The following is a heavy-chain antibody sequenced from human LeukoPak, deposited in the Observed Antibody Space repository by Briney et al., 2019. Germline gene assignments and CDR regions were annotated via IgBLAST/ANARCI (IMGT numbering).Heavy chain of an antibody. CDR2: IYYSGNS. CDR3: ARRGGGYCSGGNCYYDYGMDV. J-gene: IGHJ6*02. CDR1: GGSISSYY. Sequence: SETLSLTCSVSGGSISSYYWSWIRQSPGKGLEWIGYIYYSGNSNYNPSLKSRVTISVDTSKNQFSLKLSSVTAADTAVYYCARRGGGYCSGGNCYYDYGMDVWGQGPTVTVSS. V-gene: IGHV4-59*08. D-gene: IGHD2-15*01.